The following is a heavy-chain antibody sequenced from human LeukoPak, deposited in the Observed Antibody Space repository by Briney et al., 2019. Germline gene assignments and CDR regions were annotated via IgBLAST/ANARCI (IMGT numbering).Heavy chain of an antibody. D-gene: IGHD2-8*01. J-gene: IGHJ5*02. Sequence: SETLSLTCAASGGSISGYYWSWIRQPPGQGLEWIGYIYYSGSTHYNPSLKSRVSISVDTSKNNLVLKLTSLTAADTAVYFFARGSGTRFSPWGQGSLVTVSS. V-gene: IGHV4-59*01. CDR3: ARGSGTRFSP. CDR2: IYYSGST. CDR1: GGSISGYY.